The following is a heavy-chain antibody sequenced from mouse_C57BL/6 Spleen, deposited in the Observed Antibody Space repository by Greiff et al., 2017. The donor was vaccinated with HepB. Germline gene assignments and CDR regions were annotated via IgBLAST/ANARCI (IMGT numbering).Heavy chain of an antibody. J-gene: IGHJ4*01. CDR3: ARRDGYGAMDY. CDR2: IYPRSGNT. Sequence: QVQLQQSGAELARPGASVKLSCKASGYTFTSYGLSWVKQRTGQGLEWIGEIYPRSGNTYYNEKFKGKATLTADKSSSTAYMELRSLTSEDSAVYFCARRDGYGAMDYWGQGTSVTVSS. CDR1: GYTFTSYG. V-gene: IGHV1-81*01. D-gene: IGHD2-2*01.